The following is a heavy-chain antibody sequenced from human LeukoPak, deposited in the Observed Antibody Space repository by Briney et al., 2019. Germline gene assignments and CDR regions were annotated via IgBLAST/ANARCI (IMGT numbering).Heavy chain of an antibody. CDR3: ARSKAHLSTSWYGTWFDP. V-gene: IGHV4-38-2*02. D-gene: IGHD2-2*01. J-gene: IGHJ5*02. CDR2: IYHSGDT. CDR1: GYSVSSGYY. Sequence: PSETLSLTCTVSGYSVSSGYYWGWIRQPPGRGLEWIGRIYHSGDTYYNPSLKSRVTISVDTSKNQLSLKLSSVTAADTAVYYCARSKAHLSTSWYGTWFDPWGQGTLVTVSS.